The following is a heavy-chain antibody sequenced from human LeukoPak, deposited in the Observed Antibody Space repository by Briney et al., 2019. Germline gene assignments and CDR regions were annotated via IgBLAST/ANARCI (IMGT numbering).Heavy chain of an antibody. J-gene: IGHJ4*02. D-gene: IGHD1-26*01. V-gene: IGHV4-4*02. CDR1: SDSISSINW. CDR2: IHHSGST. CDR3: ARVRSSRAFDY. Sequence: SETLSLTCAVSSDSISSINWWSWVRQPPGKGLEWIGEIHHSGSTNYNPSLRSCVTISVDKSKNQFSLILSSVTAADTAVYYCARVRSSRAFDYWGQGTLVTVSS.